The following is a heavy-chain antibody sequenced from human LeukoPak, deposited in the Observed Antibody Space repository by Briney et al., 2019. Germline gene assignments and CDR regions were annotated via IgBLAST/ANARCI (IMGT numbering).Heavy chain of an antibody. J-gene: IGHJ6*03. V-gene: IGHV4-59*11. CDR3: AREGTDQYYFYYMDV. Sequence: SETLSLTCTVSGGSIRSHYWSWIQQPPGKGLEWIGYIYYSGSTNYNPSLKSRVTISLDTSKNQFSLNLSSVTAADTAVYYCAREGTDQYYFYYMDVWGKGTTVTVSS. CDR1: GGSIRSHY. CDR2: IYYSGST. D-gene: IGHD3-10*01.